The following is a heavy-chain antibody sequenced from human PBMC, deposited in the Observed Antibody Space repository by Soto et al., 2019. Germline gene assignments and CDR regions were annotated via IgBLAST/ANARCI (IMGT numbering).Heavy chain of an antibody. Sequence: EVQVLESGGGLVQHGGSLRLSCAASGFTFSSYAMSWVRQAPGKGLEWVSGISGSGGSTYYADSVKGRFTSSRDNSKNTLYLQMNSLRAEDTAVYYCAKVESSSGYEAFDIWGQGTMVTVSS. CDR3: AKVESSSGYEAFDI. J-gene: IGHJ3*02. D-gene: IGHD6-13*01. CDR2: ISGSGGST. V-gene: IGHV3-23*01. CDR1: GFTFSSYA.